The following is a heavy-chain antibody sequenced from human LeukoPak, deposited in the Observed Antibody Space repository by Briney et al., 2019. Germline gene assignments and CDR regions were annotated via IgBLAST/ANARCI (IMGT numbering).Heavy chain of an antibody. D-gene: IGHD3-10*01. CDR1: GFTFSSYA. Sequence: PGGSLRLSCAASGFTFSSYAMSWVRQAPGKGLEWVSAISGSGGSTYYADSVKGRFTISRDNSKNTLYLQMNSLRAEDTAVYYCAKGLVVRGVIRYYFDYWGQGTLVTVSS. CDR2: ISGSGGST. CDR3: AKGLVVRGVIRYYFDY. J-gene: IGHJ4*02. V-gene: IGHV3-23*01.